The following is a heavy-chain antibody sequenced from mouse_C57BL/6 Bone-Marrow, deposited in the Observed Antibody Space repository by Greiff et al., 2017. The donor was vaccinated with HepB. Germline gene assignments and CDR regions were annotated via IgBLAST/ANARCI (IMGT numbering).Heavy chain of an antibody. V-gene: IGHV14-4*01. Sequence: EVQLQQSGAELVRPGASVKLSCTASGFNIKDDYMHWVKQRPEQGLEWIGWIDPENGDTEYASKFQGKATITADTSSNTAYLQLSSLTSEDTAVYYCFYYFVDYWGQGTTLTVSS. CDR3: FYYFVDY. CDR2: IDPENGDT. D-gene: IGHD1-1*01. CDR1: GFNIKDDY. J-gene: IGHJ2*01.